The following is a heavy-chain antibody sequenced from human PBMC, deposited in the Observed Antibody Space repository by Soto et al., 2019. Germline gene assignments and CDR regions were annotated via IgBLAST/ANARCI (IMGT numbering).Heavy chain of an antibody. D-gene: IGHD5-12*01. CDR3: AHRSRGYAYYFDQ. CDR1: GFSLSTRGVG. V-gene: IGHV2-5*02. Sequence: QITLKESGPTLVKPTQTLTLTCSFSGFSLSTRGVGVGWIRQPPGKALEWLALIFWDDDKWYSPSLRSRLTPTXDXXKNQVVLTVTNMDPADTATYYCAHRSRGYAYYFDQWRQGTLVTVSS. J-gene: IGHJ4*02. CDR2: IFWDDDK.